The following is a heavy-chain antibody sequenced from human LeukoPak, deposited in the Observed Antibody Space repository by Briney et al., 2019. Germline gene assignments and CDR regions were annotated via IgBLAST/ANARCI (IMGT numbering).Heavy chain of an antibody. CDR3: ARDYYDSSGYEGSFDY. CDR1: GGSFSGYY. D-gene: IGHD3-22*01. CDR2: INHSGST. Sequence: SETLSLTCAVYGGSFSGYYWSWIRQPPGKGLEWIGEINHSGSTNYNPSLKSRVTISVDTSKNQFSLKLSSVTAADTAVYYCARDYYDSSGYEGSFDYWGQGTLVTVSS. J-gene: IGHJ4*02. V-gene: IGHV4-34*01.